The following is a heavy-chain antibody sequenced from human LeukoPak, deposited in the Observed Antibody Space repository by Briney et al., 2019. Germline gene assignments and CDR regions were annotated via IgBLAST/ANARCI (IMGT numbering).Heavy chain of an antibody. J-gene: IGHJ5*02. CDR1: GDSTSSSSYY. D-gene: IGHD3-10*01. V-gene: IGHV4-39*07. CDR2: ISYSGNT. Sequence: SETLSLTCSVSGDSTSSSSYYWGWIRQPPGKGLEWIGSISYSGNTYYNPSLKSRVTISVDTSKNQFSLKLSSVTAADTAVYYCARDQSGWFDPWGQGTLVTVS. CDR3: ARDQSGWFDP.